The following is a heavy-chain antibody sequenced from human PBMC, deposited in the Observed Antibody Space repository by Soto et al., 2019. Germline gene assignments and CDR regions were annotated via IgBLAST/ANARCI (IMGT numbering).Heavy chain of an antibody. CDR1: GYTFTSYA. CDR3: ARSVRFLEWLPYGMDV. Sequence: GASVKVSCKASGYTFTSYAMHWVRQAPGQRLEWMGWINAGNGNTKYSQKFQGRVTITRDTSASTAYMELSSLRSEDTAVYYCARSVRFLEWLPYGMDVWGQGTTVTVSS. D-gene: IGHD3-3*01. V-gene: IGHV1-3*01. CDR2: INAGNGNT. J-gene: IGHJ6*02.